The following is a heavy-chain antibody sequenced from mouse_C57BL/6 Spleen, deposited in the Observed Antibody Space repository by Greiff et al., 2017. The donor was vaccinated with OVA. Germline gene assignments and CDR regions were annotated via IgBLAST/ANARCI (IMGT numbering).Heavy chain of an antibody. CDR2: ISSGGSYT. CDR1: GFTFSSYG. J-gene: IGHJ2*01. Sequence: EVKLMESGGDLVKPGGSLKLSCAASGFTFSSYGMSWVRQTPDKRLEWVATISSGGSYTYYPDSVKGRFTISRDNAKNTQYLQMSSLKSEDTAMYYCAREGTTVVAHYFDYWGQGTTLTVSS. D-gene: IGHD1-1*01. CDR3: AREGTTVVAHYFDY. V-gene: IGHV5-6*01.